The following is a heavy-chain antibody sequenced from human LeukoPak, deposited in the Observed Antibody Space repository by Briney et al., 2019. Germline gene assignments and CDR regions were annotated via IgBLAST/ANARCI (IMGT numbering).Heavy chain of an antibody. CDR1: GGSISTRSYY. J-gene: IGHJ4*02. CDR2: IYYSGST. V-gene: IGHV4-39*01. D-gene: IGHD1-26*01. Sequence: SETLSLTCTVSGGSISTRSYYWGWIRQPPGKGLEWIGTIYYSGSTDYNPSLKSRVTISVDTSKNQFSLKLSSVTAADTAVYYCARALRGSYFMDYWGQGTLVTVSS. CDR3: ARALRGSYFMDY.